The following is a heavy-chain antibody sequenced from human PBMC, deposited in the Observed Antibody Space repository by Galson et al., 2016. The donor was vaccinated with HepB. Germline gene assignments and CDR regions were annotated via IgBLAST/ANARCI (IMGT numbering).Heavy chain of an antibody. CDR2: IYPSDSDT. CDR1: GYSLTSFW. CDR3: ARRGGSGDFDH. D-gene: IGHD1-26*01. Sequence: QSGAEVKKPGESLKISCTVSGYSLTSFWIAWVRQMPGTGLEWMGFIYPSDSDTRYSPSFQGQVIISADKSIGTAYLQWSSLKDSDTAIYYCARRGGSGDFDHWGPGPTVTVSS. J-gene: IGHJ4*02. V-gene: IGHV5-51*01.